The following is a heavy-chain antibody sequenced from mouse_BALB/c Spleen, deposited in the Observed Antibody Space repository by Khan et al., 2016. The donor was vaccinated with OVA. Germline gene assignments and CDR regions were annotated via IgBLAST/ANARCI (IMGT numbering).Heavy chain of an antibody. CDR2: IRYDGNT. CDR3: ARGGSSGPAWFTY. V-gene: IGHV3-6*02. CDR1: GYSITNGYF. D-gene: IGHD3-1*01. J-gene: IGHJ3*01. Sequence: EVQLQESGPGLVKPSQSLSLTCSVTGYSITNGYFWNWIRQFPGNNLEWMGYIRYDGNTNYNPSLKNRIYITRDTPKNQFFLNLNSVTPEDTATYYCARGGSSGPAWFTYWGQGTLVTVSA.